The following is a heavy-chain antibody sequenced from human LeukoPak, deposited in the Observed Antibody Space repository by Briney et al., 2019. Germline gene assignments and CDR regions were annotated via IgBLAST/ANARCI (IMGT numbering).Heavy chain of an antibody. CDR3: AKERPVVTVFDY. CDR1: GFTFSSYA. V-gene: IGHV3-23*01. CDR2: VSAGGGST. Sequence: GGSLGLSCAASGFTFSSYAMSWARQAPGKGLEWVSLVSAGGGSTYYADSVKGRFTISRDNSKNTLYLQMNSLRAEDTAVYYCAKERPVVTVFDYWGQGTLVTVSS. D-gene: IGHD4-11*01. J-gene: IGHJ4*02.